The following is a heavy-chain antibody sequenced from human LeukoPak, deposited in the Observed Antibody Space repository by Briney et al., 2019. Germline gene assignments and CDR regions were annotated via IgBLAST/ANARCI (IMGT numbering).Heavy chain of an antibody. D-gene: IGHD2-2*01. CDR1: GFTFSSYG. V-gene: IGHV3-30*18. CDR3: AKDLRYCSGTSCYEASGMDV. Sequence: PGGSLRLSCAASGFTFSSYGMHWVRQAPGKGLEWVAAISCGGSDKYYADSVKGRFTISKDNSKNTLSLQMNSLRAEDTAVFFCAKDLRYCSGTSCYEASGMDVWGQGTTVTVCS. CDR2: ISCGGSDK. J-gene: IGHJ6*02.